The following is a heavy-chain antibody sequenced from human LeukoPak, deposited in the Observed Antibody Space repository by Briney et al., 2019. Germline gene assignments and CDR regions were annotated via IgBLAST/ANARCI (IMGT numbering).Heavy chain of an antibody. J-gene: IGHJ4*02. Sequence: PGGSLRLSCAASGFTFSDYYMSWIRQAPGKGLEWVSYISSSGSTIYYADSVKGRFTISRDNAKNSLYLQMNSLRSDDTAVYYCARVYQASGILEGDDYWGQGTLVTVSS. D-gene: IGHD3-3*01. V-gene: IGHV3-11*01. CDR2: ISSSGSTI. CDR3: ARVYQASGILEGDDY. CDR1: GFTFSDYY.